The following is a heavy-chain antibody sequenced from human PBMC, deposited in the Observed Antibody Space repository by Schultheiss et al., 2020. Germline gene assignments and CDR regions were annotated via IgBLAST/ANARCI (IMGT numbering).Heavy chain of an antibody. Sequence: WGSMRLPCAASGFTFSSYSMNWVRQAPGKGLEWVSSISSSSSYIYYAYSVKGRFTISRDNAKNSLYLQMNSLRAEDTAVYYCAISKTGIAAVIRYFDYWGQGTLVTVAS. CDR2: ISSSSSYI. D-gene: IGHD6-13*01. J-gene: IGHJ4*02. CDR3: AISKTGIAAVIRYFDY. V-gene: IGHV3-21*01. CDR1: GFTFSSYS.